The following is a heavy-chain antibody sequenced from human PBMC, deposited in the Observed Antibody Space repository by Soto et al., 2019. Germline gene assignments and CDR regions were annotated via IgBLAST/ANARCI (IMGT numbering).Heavy chain of an antibody. D-gene: IGHD2-2*01. Sequence: EVQLVESGGGLVQPGGSLRLSCAASGFTFSSYWMHWVRQAPGKGLVWVSRINSDGSSTSYADSVKGRFTISRDNDKNTLYLQMNSLRADDTAVYYCARGDIVVVPAAMPDYYGMDVWGQGTTVTVSS. J-gene: IGHJ6*02. V-gene: IGHV3-74*01. CDR2: INSDGSST. CDR1: GFTFSSYW. CDR3: ARGDIVVVPAAMPDYYGMDV.